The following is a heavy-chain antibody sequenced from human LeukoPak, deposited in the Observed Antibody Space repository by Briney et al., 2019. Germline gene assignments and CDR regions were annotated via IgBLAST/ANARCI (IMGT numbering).Heavy chain of an antibody. CDR3: AKMTGGYSHGYIDY. J-gene: IGHJ4*02. V-gene: IGHV3-23*01. Sequence: GGSLRLSCAASGFTFTSYGMSWVRQAPGKGLEWVSVTSTGGGSTYYADSVKGRFTISRDNSKNTLYLQMNSLRAEDTAVYYCAKMTGGYSHGYIDYWGQGTLVTVSS. D-gene: IGHD5-18*01. CDR1: GFTFTSYG. CDR2: TSTGGGST.